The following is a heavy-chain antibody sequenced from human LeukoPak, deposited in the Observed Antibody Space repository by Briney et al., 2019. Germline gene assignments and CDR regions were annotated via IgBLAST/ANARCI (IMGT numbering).Heavy chain of an antibody. CDR3: ARDTWIVVGATAFDY. V-gene: IGHV1-18*04. J-gene: IGHJ4*02. D-gene: IGHD1-26*01. CDR1: GYTFTGYY. CDR2: ISAYNGNT. Sequence: ASVKVSCKASGYTFTGYYMHWVRQAPGQGLEWMGWISAYNGNTNYAQKFQGRVTMTTDTSTSTAYMELRSLRSDDTAVYYCARDTWIVVGATAFDYWGQGTLVTVSS.